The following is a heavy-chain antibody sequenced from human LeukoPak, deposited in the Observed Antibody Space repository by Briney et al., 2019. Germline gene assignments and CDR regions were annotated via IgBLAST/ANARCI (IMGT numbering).Heavy chain of an antibody. Sequence: SETLSLTCTVSGGSISSYYWSWIRQPPGKGLEWIGYIYYSGSTNYNPSLKSRVTISVDTSKNQFSLKLSSVTAADTAVYYCARGTDIVVEGGSWFDPWGQGTLVTVSS. V-gene: IGHV4-59*08. CDR3: ARGTDIVVEGGSWFDP. CDR2: IYYSGST. CDR1: GGSISSYY. J-gene: IGHJ5*02. D-gene: IGHD2-15*01.